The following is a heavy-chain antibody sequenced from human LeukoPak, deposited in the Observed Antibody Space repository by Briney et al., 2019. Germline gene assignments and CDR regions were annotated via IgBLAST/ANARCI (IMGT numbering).Heavy chain of an antibody. CDR2: INPNSGGT. D-gene: IGHD2-2*03. Sequence: GASVKVSYKASGYTFTGYYMHWVRQAPGQGLEWMGWINPNSGGTNYAQKFQGRVTMTRDTSISTAYMELSRLQSDDTAVYYCARAIVGYCSTNRCLPRWFDPWGQGTLVTVSS. CDR3: ARAIVGYCSTNRCLPRWFDP. CDR1: GYTFTGYY. J-gene: IGHJ5*02. V-gene: IGHV1-2*02.